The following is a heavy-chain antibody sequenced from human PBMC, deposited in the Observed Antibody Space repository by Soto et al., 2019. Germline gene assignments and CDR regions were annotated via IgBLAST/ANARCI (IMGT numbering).Heavy chain of an antibody. CDR3: ARLGGYYQALDQ. CDR1: GGSISSGGYS. Sequence: SETLSLTCAVSGGSISSGGYSWSWIRQPPGKGLEWIGYIYHSGSTYYNPSLKSRVTISVDTSKNQFSLKLSSVTAADTAVYYCARLGGYYQALDQWGQGTLVTVSS. D-gene: IGHD3-22*01. CDR2: IYHSGST. V-gene: IGHV4-30-2*05. J-gene: IGHJ4*02.